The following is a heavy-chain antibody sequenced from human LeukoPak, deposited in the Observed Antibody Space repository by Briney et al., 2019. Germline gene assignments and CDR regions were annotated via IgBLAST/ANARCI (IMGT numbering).Heavy chain of an antibody. J-gene: IGHJ6*03. Sequence: SETLSLTCTVSGGSISSYYWSWIRQPPGKGLEWIGYIYYSGSTNYNPSLKSRVTISVDTSKNQFSLKLSSVTAADTAVYYCARTTRNDYYYYYMDVWGKGTTVTISS. CDR1: GGSISSYY. CDR3: ARTTRNDYYYYYMDV. D-gene: IGHD1-1*01. V-gene: IGHV4-59*01. CDR2: IYYSGST.